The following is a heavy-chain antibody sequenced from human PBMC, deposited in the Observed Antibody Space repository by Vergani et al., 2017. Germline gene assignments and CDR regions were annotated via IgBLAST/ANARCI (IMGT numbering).Heavy chain of an antibody. CDR3: VGVDYDFWSGPDGTNDAFDI. CDR2: ISAYNGNT. V-gene: IGHV1-18*01. J-gene: IGHJ3*02. CDR1: GYTFTSYG. Sequence: QVQLVQSGAEVKKPGASVKVSCKASGYTFTSYGISWVRQAPGQGLEWMGWISAYNGNTNYAQKLQGRVTMTTDTSTSTAYMELRSLRSDDTAVYYCVGVDYDFWSGPDGTNDAFDIWGQGTMVTDSS. D-gene: IGHD3-3*01.